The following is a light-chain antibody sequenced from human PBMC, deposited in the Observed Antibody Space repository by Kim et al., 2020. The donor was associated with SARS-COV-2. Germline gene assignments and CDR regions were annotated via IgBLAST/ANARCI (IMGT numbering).Light chain of an antibody. CDR3: QTWDSSTAV. V-gene: IGLV3-1*01. Sequence: SYELTQPPSVSVSPGQTASITCSGDTLGDKYACWYQQKPGQSPLLVIHQDNKRPSGIPERFSGSNSGNTATLTISGTQAMDEADYYCQTWDSSTAVFGGG. J-gene: IGLJ2*01. CDR1: TLGDKY. CDR2: QDN.